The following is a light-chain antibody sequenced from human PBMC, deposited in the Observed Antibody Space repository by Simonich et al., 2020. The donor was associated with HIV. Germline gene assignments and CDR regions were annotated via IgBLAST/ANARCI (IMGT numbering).Light chain of an antibody. V-gene: IGLV1-44*01. CDR2: RNN. CDR3: AAWDDSLNGPGV. J-gene: IGLJ3*02. Sequence: QSVLTQPPSASGTPGQRVTISCSGSSSNIGSNTVNWYQQLPGTAPKFLIYRNNQRPSGVPDRFSGSKSGTSAALASSGLQSEDEADYYCAAWDDSLNGPGVFGGGTKLTVL. CDR1: SSNIGSNT.